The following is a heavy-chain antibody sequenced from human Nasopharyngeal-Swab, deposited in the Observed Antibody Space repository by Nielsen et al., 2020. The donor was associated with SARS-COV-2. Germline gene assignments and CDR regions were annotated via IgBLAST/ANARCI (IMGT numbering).Heavy chain of an antibody. CDR3: AKDKGVVGAKGYFDY. D-gene: IGHD3-3*01. CDR1: GFTFDDYA. J-gene: IGHJ4*02. CDR2: ISWNSGSI. V-gene: IGHV3-9*01. Sequence: SLKISCAASGFTFDDYAMHWVRQAPGKGLEWVSGISWNSGSIGYADSVKGRFTISRDNAKNSLYLQMNSLRAKDTALYYCAKDKGVVGAKGYFDYWGQGTLVTVSS.